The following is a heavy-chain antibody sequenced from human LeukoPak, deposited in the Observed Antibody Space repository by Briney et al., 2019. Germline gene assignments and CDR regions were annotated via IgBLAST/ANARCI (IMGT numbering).Heavy chain of an antibody. V-gene: IGHV1-18*01. D-gene: IGHD6-19*01. CDR3: ARAGIAVAGDYYGMDV. CDR1: GYTFSSYG. J-gene: IGHJ6*02. CDR2: ISGYNGNT. Sequence: ASVKVSCKASGYTFSSYGISWVRQAPGQGLEWMGWISGYNGNTNYAQKFQGRVTMTRDTSISTAYMELSRLRSDDTAVYYCARAGIAVAGDYYGMDVWGQGTTVTVSS.